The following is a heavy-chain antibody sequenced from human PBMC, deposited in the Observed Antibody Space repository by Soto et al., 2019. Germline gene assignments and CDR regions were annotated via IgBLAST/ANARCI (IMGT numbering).Heavy chain of an antibody. CDR3: AKGGETYCSGGTCYSEGAPTSAYLHDY. CDR2: ISGSGGNT. D-gene: IGHD2-15*01. CDR1: GFTFSSYA. J-gene: IGHJ4*02. V-gene: IGHV3-23*01. Sequence: EVQLLESGGGLVQPGGSLRLSCAASGFTFSSYAMSWVRQAPGKGLEWVSTISGSGGNTYYADSVKGWFTISRDNSKNTLYLQMNSLRAEDTAVYYCAKGGETYCSGGTCYSEGAPTSAYLHDYWGQGTLVTVSS.